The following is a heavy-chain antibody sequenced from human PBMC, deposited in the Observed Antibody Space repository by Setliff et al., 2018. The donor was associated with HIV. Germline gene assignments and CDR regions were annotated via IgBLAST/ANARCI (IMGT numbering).Heavy chain of an antibody. CDR3: TRHPLRPGIAHHYYHIDV. Sequence: PGESLKISCKGSGYTFATYWIGWVRQMPGKGLEWMGIIYPGDSDTRYSPSFEGQVTISAGKSTSTAYLQWSSLKASDTAIYYCTRHPLRPGIAHHYYHIDVWGTGTTVTVSS. J-gene: IGHJ6*03. V-gene: IGHV5-51*01. D-gene: IGHD5-12*01. CDR2: IYPGDSDT. CDR1: GYTFATYW.